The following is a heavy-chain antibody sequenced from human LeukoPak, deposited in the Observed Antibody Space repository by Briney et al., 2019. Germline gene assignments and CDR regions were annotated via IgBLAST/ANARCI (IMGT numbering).Heavy chain of an antibody. V-gene: IGHV3-30*04. CDR2: ISYDGSNK. CDR1: GFTFSSYA. Sequence: GGPLRLSCAASGFTFSSYAMHWVRQAPGKALEWVAVISYDGSNKYYAYSVKGRFTISRDNSKNTLYLQMNSLRAEDTAVYYCARDRQYSSSWLDYWGQGTLVTVSS. J-gene: IGHJ4*02. D-gene: IGHD6-13*01. CDR3: ARDRQYSSSWLDY.